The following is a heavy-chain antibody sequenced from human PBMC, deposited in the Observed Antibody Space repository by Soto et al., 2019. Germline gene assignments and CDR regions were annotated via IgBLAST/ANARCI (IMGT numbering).Heavy chain of an antibody. V-gene: IGHV3-13*01. J-gene: IGHJ6*02. Sequence: EVQLVESGGGLVQPGGSPRLSCAASGFTFSSHDMHWVRQATGKGLEWVSAIGTGGDTYYPDSAKGRFTISRENAKNSLYLQLNTLRAVDTAVYYCTRGDYYGMAVWGQGTTVTVSS. CDR1: GFTFSSHD. CDR2: IGTGGDT. CDR3: TRGDYYGMAV.